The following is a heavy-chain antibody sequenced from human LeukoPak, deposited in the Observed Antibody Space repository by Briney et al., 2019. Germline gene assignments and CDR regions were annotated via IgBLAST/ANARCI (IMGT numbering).Heavy chain of an antibody. J-gene: IGHJ4*02. D-gene: IGHD3-22*01. Sequence: ASVKVSCKASGYTFTSYGISWVRQAPGQGLEWMGWISAYNGNTNYAQKLQGRVTMTTDKSTSTAYMELRSLRSDDTAVYYCARGSYYDSSGYRRIGDYWGQGTLVTVSS. CDR1: GYTFTSYG. V-gene: IGHV1-18*01. CDR3: ARGSYYDSSGYRRIGDY. CDR2: ISAYNGNT.